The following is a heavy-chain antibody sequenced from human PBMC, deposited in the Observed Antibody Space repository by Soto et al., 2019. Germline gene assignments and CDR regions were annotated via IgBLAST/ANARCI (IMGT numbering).Heavy chain of an antibody. CDR3: AKAIEGAWEPNDY. J-gene: IGHJ4*02. D-gene: IGHD1-26*01. CDR1: GFTFSNCA. V-gene: IGHV3-23*01. Sequence: EVQLLESGGGVVQPGGSLRHSCAASGFTFSNCAMKWVRQAPGKGLEWVSDISRAGSNIHYADSVKGRFTISRDNSKNTLYLQMNSLRAEDTAVYYCAKAIEGAWEPNDYWGQGTLVTVSS. CDR2: ISRAGSNI.